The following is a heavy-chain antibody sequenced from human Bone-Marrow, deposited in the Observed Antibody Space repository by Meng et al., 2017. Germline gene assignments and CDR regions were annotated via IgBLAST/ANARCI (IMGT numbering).Heavy chain of an antibody. V-gene: IGHV5-51*01. CDR1: GYTLTTYD. Sequence: VQLVQSGSELKKPGASVKVSCKASGYTLTTYDINWVRQAPGQGLEWMGIIYPGNSNTKYSPSFQGQVTISADQDINTAYLQWARLKASDTAIYYCARGREDFWSGSFDPWGQGTLVTVSS. CDR3: ARGREDFWSGSFDP. J-gene: IGHJ5*02. CDR2: IYPGNSNT. D-gene: IGHD3-3*01.